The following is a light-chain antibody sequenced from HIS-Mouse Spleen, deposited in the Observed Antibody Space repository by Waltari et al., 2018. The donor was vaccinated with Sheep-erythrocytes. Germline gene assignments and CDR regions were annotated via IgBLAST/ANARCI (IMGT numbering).Light chain of an antibody. CDR3: CSYAGSSTPWV. Sequence: QSALTQPASVSGSPGQSITIPCTGTSRDAGRQHLRSRDQQHPGKAPKLMIYEGSKRPSGVSNRFSGSKSGNTASLTISGLQAEDEADYYCCSYAGSSTPWVFGGGTKLTVL. CDR1: SRDAGRQHL. CDR2: EGS. V-gene: IGLV2-23*01. J-gene: IGLJ3*02.